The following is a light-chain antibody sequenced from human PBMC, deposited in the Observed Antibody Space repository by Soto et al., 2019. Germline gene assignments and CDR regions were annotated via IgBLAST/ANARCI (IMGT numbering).Light chain of an antibody. CDR3: QQYGSSPLT. V-gene: IGKV1-17*01. J-gene: IGKJ4*01. Sequence: DIQMTQSPSSLSASVVDRVTITCRASQGIRIDLGWYQQKPGKAPKRLIYAASSLQSGVPSRFSGSGSGTDFTLTISRLEPEDFAVSYCQQYGSSPLTFGGGTKVDI. CDR1: QGIRID. CDR2: AAS.